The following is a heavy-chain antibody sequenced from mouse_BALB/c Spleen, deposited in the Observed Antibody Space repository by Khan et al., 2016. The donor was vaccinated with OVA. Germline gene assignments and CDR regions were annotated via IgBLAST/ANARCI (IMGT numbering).Heavy chain of an antibody. V-gene: IGHV6-6*02. CDR3: WILL. CDR1: GFTFSNYC. Sequence: EVQLVETGGGLVQPGRSMKLSCVVSGFTFSNYCTNCVRQSLAKGLVWVVDFILKSDVYVTHYAESVKGRFTISRDDSKSSVYQQMNNLRAEDTGIYYCWILLWGQGTTLTVSS. CDR2: FILKSDVYVT. J-gene: IGHJ2*01.